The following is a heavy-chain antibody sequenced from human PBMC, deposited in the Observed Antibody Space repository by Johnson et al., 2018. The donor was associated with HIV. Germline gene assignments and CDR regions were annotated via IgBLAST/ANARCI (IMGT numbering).Heavy chain of an antibody. CDR1: GFTFSSFG. CDR2: IWYDGSNR. D-gene: IGHD2-21*02. J-gene: IGHJ3*02. Sequence: QVQWVESGGGLVQPGRSLRLSCAASGFTFSSFGMHWVRQAPGKGLEWVAVIWYDGSNRYYADSVKGRFIISRDNAKNTLYLEMKSLRVDDTAVYYCVRDDYAFHIWGQGTMVTVSS. CDR3: VRDDYAFHI. V-gene: IGHV3-33*01.